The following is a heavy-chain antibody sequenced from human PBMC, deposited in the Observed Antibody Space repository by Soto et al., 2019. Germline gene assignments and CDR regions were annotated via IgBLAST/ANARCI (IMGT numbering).Heavy chain of an antibody. CDR1: GGTFSSYA. CDR2: IIPIFGTA. Sequence: GASVKVSCKASGGTFSSYAISWVRQAPGQGLEWMGGIIPIFGTANYAQKFQGRVTITADKSTSTAYMELSSLRSEDTAVYYCARDGAAGQGRAFDHWGQGTQVTVSS. D-gene: IGHD6-13*01. CDR3: ARDGAAGQGRAFDH. V-gene: IGHV1-69*06. J-gene: IGHJ4*02.